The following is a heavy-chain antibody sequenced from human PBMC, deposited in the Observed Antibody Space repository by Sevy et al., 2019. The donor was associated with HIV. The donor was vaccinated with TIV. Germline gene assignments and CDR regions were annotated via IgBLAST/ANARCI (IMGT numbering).Heavy chain of an antibody. CDR3: AKDQLGHYDFWSGNIYYYYGMDV. CDR2: ISGSGGST. V-gene: IGHV3-23*01. D-gene: IGHD3-3*01. J-gene: IGHJ6*02. Sequence: GGSLRLSCAASGFTFSSYAMSWVRQAPGKGLEWVSAISGSGGSTYYADSVKGRFTISRDNCKNTLYLQMNSLRAEDTAVYYCAKDQLGHYDFWSGNIYYYYGMDVWGQGTTVTVSS. CDR1: GFTFSSYA.